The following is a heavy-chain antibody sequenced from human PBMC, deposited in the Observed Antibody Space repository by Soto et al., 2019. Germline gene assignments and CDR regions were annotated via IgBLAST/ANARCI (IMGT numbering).Heavy chain of an antibody. V-gene: IGHV4-31*11. CDR2: IAYSGDT. CDR3: ERDFERSAIGP. CDR1: RAYISGADSY. J-gene: IGHJ5*02. Sequence: PSETLSLTCVVSRAYISGADSYWFWIGKRPGKGLEWIGYIAYSGDTYYNPSLRRRVTISADRSETKFSLTLKSVTAADTAVYFGERDFERSAIGPWVPGIWVTVS. D-gene: IGHD3-9*01.